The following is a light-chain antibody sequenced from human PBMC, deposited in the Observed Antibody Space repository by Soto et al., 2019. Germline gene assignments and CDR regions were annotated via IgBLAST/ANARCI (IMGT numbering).Light chain of an antibody. J-gene: IGLJ2*01. CDR3: SSFSGNNNLV. V-gene: IGLV2-8*01. Sequence: QSALTQPPSASGAPGQSVTISCTGTSSDVGGYNYVSWYQQHPGKAPKLMISEVSKRPSGVPDRLSGSKSGNTASLTVSGLQAEDEAYYYCSSFSGNNNLVFGGGTKRPV. CDR2: EVS. CDR1: SSDVGGYNY.